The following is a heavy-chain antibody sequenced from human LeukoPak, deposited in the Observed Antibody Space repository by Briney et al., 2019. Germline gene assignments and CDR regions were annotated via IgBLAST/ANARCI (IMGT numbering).Heavy chain of an antibody. CDR3: ASGTSSYYYHAMDL. CDR2: VSSTSSLL. Sequence: PGGSLRLSCAASGDTVSSNYMNWVRQAPGKGLEWVSSVSSTSSLLYYADSVKGRFTISRENTKNSLYLQVGSPMAEGTAVYYSASGTSSYYYHAMDLWGQGTTVTVSS. CDR1: GDTVSSNY. J-gene: IGHJ6*02. V-gene: IGHV3-21*01. D-gene: IGHD1-1*01.